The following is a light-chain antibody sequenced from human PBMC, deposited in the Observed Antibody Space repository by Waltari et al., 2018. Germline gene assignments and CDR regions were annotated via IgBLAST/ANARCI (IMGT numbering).Light chain of an antibody. V-gene: IGLV1-40*01. J-gene: IGLJ3*02. Sequence: QSVLTQPPSVSGAPGQRVTISCTGSGSNIGAGFDVHWYQQLPGPAPKLLAYGNSKRPSGVPDRFSDSKSGTSAALAITGLQAEGEADYYCQSYDSSLTGSWVFGGGTKLTVL. CDR2: GNS. CDR1: GSNIGAGFD. CDR3: QSYDSSLTGSWV.